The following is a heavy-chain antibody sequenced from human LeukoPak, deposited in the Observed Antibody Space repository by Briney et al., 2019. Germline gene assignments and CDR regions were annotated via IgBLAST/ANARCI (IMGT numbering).Heavy chain of an antibody. V-gene: IGHV1-2*02. Sequence: GASVKVSCKASGYTFTGHYMHWVRQAPGQGLEWMGWINPNSGGTNYAQKFQGRVTMTRDTSISTAYMELSRLRSDDTAVYYCARGKDTAMVPYYFDYWGQGTLVTVSS. CDR3: ARGKDTAMVPYYFDY. D-gene: IGHD5-18*01. J-gene: IGHJ4*02. CDR2: INPNSGGT. CDR1: GYTFTGHY.